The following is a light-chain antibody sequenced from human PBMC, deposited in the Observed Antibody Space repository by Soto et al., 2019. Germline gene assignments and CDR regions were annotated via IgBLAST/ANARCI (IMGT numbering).Light chain of an antibody. Sequence: EIVLTQSPGTLSLSPGERATLSCRASKSVSSSYLAWYQQKPDQAPRLLLYGASSRATGSPDRCSASGSGTYFTLTISRLAPEDFAVYYCEQYCSSPPACGVGTKVEIK. CDR2: GAS. CDR3: EQYCSSPPA. V-gene: IGKV3-20*01. CDR1: KSVSSSY. J-gene: IGKJ4*01.